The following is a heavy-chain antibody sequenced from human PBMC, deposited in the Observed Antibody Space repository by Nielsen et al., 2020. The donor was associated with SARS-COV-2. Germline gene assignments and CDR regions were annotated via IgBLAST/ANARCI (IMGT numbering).Heavy chain of an antibody. V-gene: IGHV3-7*05. CDR1: GFTFSSYW. Sequence: GESLKISCAASGFTFSSYWMSWVRQAPGKGLEWVANIKQDGSEKYYVDSVKGRFTISRDNSKNTLYLQMNSLRAEDTAVYYCAKDGVIGYGDYPDYYGLDVWGQGTTVTVSS. CDR3: AKDGVIGYGDYPDYYGLDV. CDR2: IKQDGSEK. D-gene: IGHD4-17*01. J-gene: IGHJ6*02.